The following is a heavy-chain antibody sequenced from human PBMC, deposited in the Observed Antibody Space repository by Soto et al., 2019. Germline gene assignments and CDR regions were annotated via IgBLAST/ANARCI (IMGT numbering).Heavy chain of an antibody. J-gene: IGHJ4*02. V-gene: IGHV3-7*04. Sequence: EVQLVESGGGLVQPGGSLRLSFTASGFPFSTFWMSWVRQAPGKGLEWLANIKQDGSEKDYVDSVKGRFTISRDNAKNSLYLQMSSLRAEDTAIYYCARDIAVAGTGPFDYWGQGALITVSS. CDR2: IKQDGSEK. D-gene: IGHD6-19*01. CDR3: ARDIAVAGTGPFDY. CDR1: GFPFSTFW.